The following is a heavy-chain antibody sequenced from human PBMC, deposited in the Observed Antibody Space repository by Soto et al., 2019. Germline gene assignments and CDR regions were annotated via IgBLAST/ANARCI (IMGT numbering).Heavy chain of an antibody. CDR3: AKKGGGDYILGY. D-gene: IGHD4-17*01. CDR1: GFSLSTNGVG. V-gene: IGHV2-5*02. Sequence: QITLKESGPTLVKPTQTLTLTCSFSGFSLSTNGVGVGWIRQPPGKALEWLALIYWDDSKHYSPSLNSRLTITTHTSRNLVVLRMTNMDPVDTATYYRAKKGGGDYILGYWGQGTLVTVSS. J-gene: IGHJ4*02. CDR2: IYWDDSK.